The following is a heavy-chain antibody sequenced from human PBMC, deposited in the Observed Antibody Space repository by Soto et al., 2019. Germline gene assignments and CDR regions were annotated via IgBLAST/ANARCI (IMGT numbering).Heavy chain of an antibody. D-gene: IGHD6-19*01. CDR3: ARDAAVPGESDRFDY. V-gene: IGHV4-4*02. J-gene: IGHJ4*02. Sequence: SETLSLTCAVSGDSVTSNVWWGWVRQPPGKGLEWIGEAYHNGLTDYNPSLKSRVTMSVDTSKNEFSLKLTSLTAADTAIYYCARDAAVPGESDRFDYWGQGTLVTAPQ. CDR2: AYHNGLT. CDR1: GDSVTSNVW.